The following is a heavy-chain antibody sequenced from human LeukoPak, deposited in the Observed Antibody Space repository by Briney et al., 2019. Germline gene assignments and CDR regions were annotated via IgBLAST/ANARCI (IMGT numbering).Heavy chain of an antibody. CDR3: ARDSEETATGDY. CDR2: INPNSGGT. CDR1: GYTFTGYY. V-gene: IGHV1-2*02. D-gene: IGHD2-21*02. J-gene: IGHJ4*02. Sequence: ASVKVSCKASGYTFTGYYMHWVRQAPGQGLEWMGWINPNSGGTNYAQKFQGRVTMTRDTSISTAYMELSRLRSDDMAVYYCARDSEETATGDYWGQGTLVTVSS.